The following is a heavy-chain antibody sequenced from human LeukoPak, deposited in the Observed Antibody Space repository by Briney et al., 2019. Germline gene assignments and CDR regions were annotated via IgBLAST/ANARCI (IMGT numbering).Heavy chain of an antibody. V-gene: IGHV4-59*08. J-gene: IGHJ4*02. CDR1: GGSISTYY. D-gene: IGHD1-7*01. CDR3: ARGRELSYFDY. Sequence: SETLSLTCTLSGGSISTYYWSWIRQPPGKGLEWIGYIYYSGNTNYNPSLKSRVTISVDTSKNHFSLKLSSVTAADTAMYYCARGRELSYFDYWSQGTLVTVSS. CDR2: IYYSGNT.